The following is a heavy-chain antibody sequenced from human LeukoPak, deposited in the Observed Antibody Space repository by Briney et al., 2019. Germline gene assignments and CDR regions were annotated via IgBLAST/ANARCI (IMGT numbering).Heavy chain of an antibody. Sequence: ASVKVSCKASGYTFTGYYMHWVRQAPGQGLEWMGWINPNSGGTNYAQKFQGRVTMTRDTSISTAYMELSRLRSDDTAVYYCARLVDTAMGSTNYYYYYMDVWGKGTTVTVSS. D-gene: IGHD5-18*01. CDR3: ARLVDTAMGSTNYYYYYMDV. J-gene: IGHJ6*03. CDR2: INPNSGGT. V-gene: IGHV1-2*02. CDR1: GYTFTGYY.